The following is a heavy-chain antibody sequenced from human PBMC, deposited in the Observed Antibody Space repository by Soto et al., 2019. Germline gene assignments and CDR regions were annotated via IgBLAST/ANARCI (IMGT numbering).Heavy chain of an antibody. CDR1: GFTFKDCA. J-gene: IGHJ3*01. D-gene: IGHD2-8*02. V-gene: IGHV3-33*06. Sequence: QVQLVESGGDVVQPGRSLRLSCAASGFTFKDCAMHWVRQAPGKGLEWVSIIFNDAGNEYYTESVKGRFTISRDNSKNTLYLQMNSLRDEDTAVYYCAKEKGTGRAPNGAYDVWGRSTRVTVSS. CDR3: AKEKGTGRAPNGAYDV. CDR2: IFNDAGNE.